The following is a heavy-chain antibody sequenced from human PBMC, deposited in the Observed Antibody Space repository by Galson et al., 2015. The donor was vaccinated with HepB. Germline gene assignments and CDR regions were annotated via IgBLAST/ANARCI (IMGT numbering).Heavy chain of an antibody. CDR2: FDPEDGET. J-gene: IGHJ4*02. D-gene: IGHD4-17*01. CDR3: ATLNGYGDCVAPRADY. V-gene: IGHV1-24*01. Sequence: SVRVSCKASGYTLTDLSMHWVRQAPGKGLEWIGGFDPEDGETIYAQKFQGRVTMTEDTSTDTVYMELSSLRSEDTAVYYCATLNGYGDCVAPRADYWGQGTLVTVSS. CDR1: GYTLTDLS.